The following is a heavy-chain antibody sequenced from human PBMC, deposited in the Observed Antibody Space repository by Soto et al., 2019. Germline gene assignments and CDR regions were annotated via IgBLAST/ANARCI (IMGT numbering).Heavy chain of an antibody. J-gene: IGHJ4*02. D-gene: IGHD2-15*01. CDR2: IIPIFGTA. CDR1: GGTFSSYA. CDR3: ARDSPGKFYCSGGSCYATQIDQFDY. V-gene: IGHV1-69*13. Sequence: ASVKVSCKASGGTFSSYAISWVRQAPGQGLEWMGGIIPIFGTANYAQKFQGRVTITADESTGTAYMELSSLGSEDTAVYYCARDSPGKFYCSGGSCYATQIDQFDYWGQGTLVTVSS.